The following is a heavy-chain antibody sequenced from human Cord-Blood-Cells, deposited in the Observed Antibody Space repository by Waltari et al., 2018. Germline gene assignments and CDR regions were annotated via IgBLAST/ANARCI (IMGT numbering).Heavy chain of an antibody. V-gene: IGHV4-34*01. CDR2: INHSGST. CDR3: ARGPNIVVVTVPFDY. J-gene: IGHJ4*02. D-gene: IGHD2-21*02. Sequence: QVQLQQWGAGLLKPSETLSLTCAVYGASFSGYYWSWIRQPPGKGLEWIGEINHSGSTNYNPSLKSRVTISVDTSKNQFSLKLSSVTAADTAVYYCARGPNIVVVTVPFDYWGQGTLVTVSS. CDR1: GASFSGYY.